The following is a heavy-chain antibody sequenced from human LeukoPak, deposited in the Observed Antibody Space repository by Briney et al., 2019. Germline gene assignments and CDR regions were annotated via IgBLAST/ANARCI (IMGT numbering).Heavy chain of an antibody. Sequence: ASVTVSCKASGYTFTGYYMHWVRQAPGQGLEWMGWINPNSGGTNYAQKFQGRVTMTRDTSISTAYMELSRLRSDDTAVYYCARDQIPYYYDSSGYHPPDYWGQGTLVTVSS. CDR1: GYTFTGYY. V-gene: IGHV1-2*02. CDR2: INPNSGGT. CDR3: ARDQIPYYYDSSGYHPPDY. D-gene: IGHD3-22*01. J-gene: IGHJ4*02.